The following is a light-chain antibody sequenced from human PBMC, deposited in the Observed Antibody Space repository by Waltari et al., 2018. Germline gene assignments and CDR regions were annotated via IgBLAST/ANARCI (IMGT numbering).Light chain of an antibody. J-gene: IGKJ1*01. CDR3: MHGLQTPWT. V-gene: IGKV3-11*01. Sequence: EIVLTQSPATLSLSPGERATLSCRASQSVSSYLAWYQQKPGQAPRLLIYDASNRATGIPARFSGSGSGTDFTLKISRVEAEDVGIYYCMHGLQTPWTFGQGTRVEIK. CDR2: DAS. CDR1: QSVSSY.